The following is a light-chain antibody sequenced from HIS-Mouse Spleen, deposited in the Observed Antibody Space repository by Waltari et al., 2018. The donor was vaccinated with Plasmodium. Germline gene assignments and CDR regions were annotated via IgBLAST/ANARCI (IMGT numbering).Light chain of an antibody. CDR3: ITYTLSSTLLDA. CDR2: EVS. CDR1: SSDVGCYNY. Sequence: QSTLTQPASVSGSPGRSITISCTGPSSDVGCYNYVAWYKQHPGQAPKLRIYEVSNRPGGASKRLFGSKSGKTGALTILWLQAEYEADDYCITYTLSSTLLDAFGTGTKVTVL. V-gene: IGLV2-14*01. J-gene: IGLJ1*01.